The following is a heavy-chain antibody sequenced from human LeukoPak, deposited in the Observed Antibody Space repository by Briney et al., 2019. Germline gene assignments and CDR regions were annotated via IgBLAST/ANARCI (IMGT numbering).Heavy chain of an antibody. CDR3: AKESGKFDY. V-gene: IGHV3-48*04. CDR2: ISSSSSSR. CDR1: GLTFSSYS. J-gene: IGHJ4*02. Sequence: GGSLRLSCAASGLTFSSYSMNWVRQAPGKGLEWVSYISSSSSSRYYADSVKGRFTISRDNSKNSLYLQMNSLRTEDTAMYYCAKESGKFDYWGQGTLVAVSS.